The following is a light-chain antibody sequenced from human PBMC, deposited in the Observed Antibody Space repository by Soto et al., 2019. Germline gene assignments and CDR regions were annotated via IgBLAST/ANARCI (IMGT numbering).Light chain of an antibody. Sequence: EIVMKKSPATLSVSPGERATLSCRASQSVSSAYLAWYQQKPGQAPRLLIYDVSSRATGIPDRFSGSGSGTDFTLTVSRLEPEDFAVYYCQQYGSSPETFGQGTKVDIK. V-gene: IGKV3-20*01. J-gene: IGKJ1*01. CDR3: QQYGSSPET. CDR2: DVS. CDR1: QSVSSAY.